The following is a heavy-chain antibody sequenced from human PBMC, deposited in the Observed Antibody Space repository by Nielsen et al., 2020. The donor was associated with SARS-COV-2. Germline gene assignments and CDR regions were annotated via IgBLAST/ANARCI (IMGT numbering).Heavy chain of an antibody. J-gene: IGHJ6*02. V-gene: IGHV3-20*04. CDR1: GFTFDDYG. Sequence: GESLKISCAASGFTFDDYGMAWVRQAPGKGLEWVSGTNWIGGNTGYADSVKGRFTISRDNAKNTVYLQMDSLRVEDTAVYYCYLLGPDYGMDVWGQGTTVTVSS. CDR3: YLLGPDYGMDV. CDR2: TNWIGGNT. D-gene: IGHD2-2*01.